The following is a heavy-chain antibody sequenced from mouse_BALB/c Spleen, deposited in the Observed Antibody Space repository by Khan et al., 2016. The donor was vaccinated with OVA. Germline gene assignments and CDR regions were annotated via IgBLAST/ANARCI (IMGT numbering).Heavy chain of an antibody. CDR1: GFSLTSYG. V-gene: IGHV2-9*02. D-gene: IGHD1-1*01. CDR3: ARDYGSSFEYFDV. J-gene: IGHJ1*01. CDR2: IWAGGST. Sequence: QVQLMESGPGLVAPSQSLSITCTVSGFSLTSYGVHWVRQPPGKGLEWLGLIWAGGSTNYNSALMSRLTINNDNSKSQVFFTLHSLQTDDTAMFYWARDYGSSFEYFDVWGAGTTVTVSS.